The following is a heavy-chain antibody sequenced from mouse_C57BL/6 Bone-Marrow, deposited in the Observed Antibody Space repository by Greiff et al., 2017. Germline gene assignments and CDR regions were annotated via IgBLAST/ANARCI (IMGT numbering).Heavy chain of an antibody. V-gene: IGHV1-55*01. Sequence: VQLQQPGAELVKPGASVKMSCKASGYTFTSYWITWVKQRPGQGLEWIGDIYPGSGSTNYNEKFKSKATLTVDTSSRTAYMQLSSLTSEDSAVYYRARYRGYGNSEDYWGQGTTLTVSS. J-gene: IGHJ2*01. CDR1: GYTFTSYW. CDR3: ARYRGYGNSEDY. CDR2: IYPGSGST. D-gene: IGHD2-1*01.